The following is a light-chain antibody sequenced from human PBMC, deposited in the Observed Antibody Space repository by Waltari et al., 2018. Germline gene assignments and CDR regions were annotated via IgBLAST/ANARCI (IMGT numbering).Light chain of an antibody. CDR1: QSVSSSY. CDR2: GAS. Sequence: EIVLTQSPGTLSLSPGEGATLPCRASQSVSSSYLAWYQQKPRQAPRLLIYGASNRATDIPDRFTGSGSGTDFTLTINRLEPEDFAVYYCQQYGNSRGSFGQGTKLEIK. J-gene: IGKJ2*03. CDR3: QQYGNSRGS. V-gene: IGKV3-20*01.